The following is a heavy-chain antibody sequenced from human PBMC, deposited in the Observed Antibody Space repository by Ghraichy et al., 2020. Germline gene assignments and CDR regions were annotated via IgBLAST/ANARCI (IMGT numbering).Heavy chain of an antibody. J-gene: IGHJ5*02. D-gene: IGHD2-2*02. V-gene: IGHV4-4*07. CDR1: GGSITTYY. CDR2: IYPGGSA. CDR3: ARECSSTSCYRDRFDP. Sequence: SETLSLTCTVSGGSITTYYWSWIRQPAGKGLEWIGRIYPGGSANYNPSLKGRVTMSVDTSKNHFSLKVTSVTAADTAVYYCARECSSTSCYRDRFDPWGQGTLVTVSS.